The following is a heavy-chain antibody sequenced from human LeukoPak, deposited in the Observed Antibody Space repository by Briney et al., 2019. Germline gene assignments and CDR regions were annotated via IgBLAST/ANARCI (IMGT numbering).Heavy chain of an antibody. Sequence: ASVKVSCKASGYTFTGYYMDWVRQAPGQGLEWMGWINPNSGGTNYAQKFQGRVTMTRDTSISTAYMELSRLRSDDTAVYYRARAAGMATTFDYWGQGTLVTVSS. V-gene: IGHV1-2*02. CDR3: ARAAGMATTFDY. J-gene: IGHJ4*02. CDR2: INPNSGGT. CDR1: GYTFTGYY. D-gene: IGHD5-24*01.